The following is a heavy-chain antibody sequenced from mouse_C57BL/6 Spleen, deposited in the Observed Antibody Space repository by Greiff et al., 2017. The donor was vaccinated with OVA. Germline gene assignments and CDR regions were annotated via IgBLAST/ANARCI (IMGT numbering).Heavy chain of an antibody. CDR1: GYTFTSYG. V-gene: IGHV1-81*01. CDR2: IYPRSGNT. J-gene: IGHJ3*01. D-gene: IGHD2-1*01. Sequence: QVQLQQSGAELARPGASVKLSCKASGYTFTSYGISWVKQRTGQGLEWIGEIYPRSGNTYYNEKFKGKATLTADKSSSTAYMELRSLTSEDSAVYFCARSGYGNLGFAYWGQGTLVTVSA. CDR3: ARSGYGNLGFAY.